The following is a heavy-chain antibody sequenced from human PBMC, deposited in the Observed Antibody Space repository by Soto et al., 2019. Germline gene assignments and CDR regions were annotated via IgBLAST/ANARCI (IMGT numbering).Heavy chain of an antibody. D-gene: IGHD1-1*01. Sequence: SETLSLTCAVSGGSISSSNWWSWVRQPPGKGLEWIGEIYHSGSTNYNPSLKSRVTISVDTSKNQFSVKLSSVTAADTAVYYCARALRETTYYYYYYMDVWGKGTTVTVSS. CDR1: GGSISSSNW. CDR2: IYHSGST. CDR3: ARALRETTYYYYYYMDV. J-gene: IGHJ6*03. V-gene: IGHV4-4*02.